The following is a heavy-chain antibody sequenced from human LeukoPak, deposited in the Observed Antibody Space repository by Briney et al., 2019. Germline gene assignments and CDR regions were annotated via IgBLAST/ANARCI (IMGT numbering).Heavy chain of an antibody. CDR2: ISAYNGNT. V-gene: IGHV1-18*01. D-gene: IGHD1-1*01. CDR1: GYTFTSYG. Sequence: ASVKVSCKASGYTFTSYGISWVRQAPGQGLEWMGWISAYNGNTNYAQKLQGRVTMTTDTSTSTVYMELSSLRSEDTAVYYCARDGTHHSWEYWGQGTLVTVSS. J-gene: IGHJ4*02. CDR3: ARDGTHHSWEY.